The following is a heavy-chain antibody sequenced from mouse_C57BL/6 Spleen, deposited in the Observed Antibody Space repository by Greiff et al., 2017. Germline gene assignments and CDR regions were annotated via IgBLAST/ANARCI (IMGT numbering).Heavy chain of an antibody. V-gene: IGHV10-3*01. CDR1: GFTFTTYA. Sequence: EVKLMESGGGLVQPKGSLKLSCAASGFTFTTYAMHWVRQAPGKGLEWVARIRSKSSNYATYYADSVKDRFTISRDDSQSMLYLQMNNLKTEDTAMYYCVREEGSYYDYDGGYFDVWGTGTTVTVSS. J-gene: IGHJ1*03. CDR3: VREEGSYYDYDGGYFDV. D-gene: IGHD2-4*01. CDR2: IRSKSSNYAT.